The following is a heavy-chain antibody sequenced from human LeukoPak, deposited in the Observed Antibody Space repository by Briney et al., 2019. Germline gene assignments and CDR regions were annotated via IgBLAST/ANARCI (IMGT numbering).Heavy chain of an antibody. D-gene: IGHD6-13*01. Sequence: ASVKVSCKASGYTFTSYGISWVRQAPGQGLEWMGWISAYNGNTNYAQKLQGRVTMTTDTSTGTAYMELRSLRSDDTAVYYCARGSRILAAAGRGDYWGQGTLVTVSS. CDR2: ISAYNGNT. CDR3: ARGSRILAAAGRGDY. CDR1: GYTFTSYG. V-gene: IGHV1-18*01. J-gene: IGHJ4*02.